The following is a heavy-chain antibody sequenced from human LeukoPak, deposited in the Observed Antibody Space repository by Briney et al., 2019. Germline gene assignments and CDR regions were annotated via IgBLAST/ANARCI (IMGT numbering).Heavy chain of an antibody. CDR2: ISGSGGST. CDR1: GFIFSNYG. CDR3: AKDVAYYYGSGSYYNLRAFDI. J-gene: IGHJ3*02. D-gene: IGHD3-10*01. V-gene: IGHV3-23*01. Sequence: PGGSLRLSCAASGFIFSNYGMFWVRQAPGKGLEWVSAISGSGGSTYYADSVKGRFTISRDNSKNTLYLQMNSLRAEDTAVYYCAKDVAYYYGSGSYYNLRAFDIWGQGTMVTVSS.